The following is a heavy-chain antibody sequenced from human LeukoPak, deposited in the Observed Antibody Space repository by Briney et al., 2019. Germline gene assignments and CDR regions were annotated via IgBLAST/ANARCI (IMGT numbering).Heavy chain of an antibody. D-gene: IGHD6-13*01. V-gene: IGHV5-51*01. CDR3: ARLVGQYSSSWANPFDY. Sequence: GESLKISGKGSGSTFTSYGMGGGGQLPGKGREGRGIFNPGDSDPRYSPSFQGQVTISADKSISTAYLQWSSLKASDTAMYYCARLVGQYSSSWANPFDYWGQGTLVTVSS. CDR1: GSTFTSYG. CDR2: FNPGDSDP. J-gene: IGHJ4*02.